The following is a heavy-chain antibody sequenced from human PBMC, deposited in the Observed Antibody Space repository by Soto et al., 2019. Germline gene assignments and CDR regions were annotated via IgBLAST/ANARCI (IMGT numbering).Heavy chain of an antibody. CDR1: GGSISSSSYY. CDR3: ARQAYSSSWYNWFDP. J-gene: IGHJ5*02. Sequence: SETLSLTCTVSGGSISSSSYYWAWIRQPPGKGLEWIGSIYNSGNTYNKPSLKSRVTISVDTSKNQFSLKLTSVTATDTAVYYCARQAYSSSWYNWFDPWGQGTLVTVPQ. V-gene: IGHV4-39*01. CDR2: IYNSGNT. D-gene: IGHD6-13*01.